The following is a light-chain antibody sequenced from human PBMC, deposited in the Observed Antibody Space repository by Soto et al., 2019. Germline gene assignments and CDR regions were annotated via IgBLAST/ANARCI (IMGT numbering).Light chain of an antibody. CDR1: QSVSSN. V-gene: IGKV3-15*01. CDR3: QHTLKWPPT. CDR2: GAS. J-gene: IGKJ1*01. Sequence: EIVMTQSPATLSVSPGERSTLSCRASQSVSSNLAWYQQKPGQAPRLLIYGASTRATGIPARFSGSGSGTEFTLTISSLQSEDFALYYCQHTLKWPPTFGQGTTGDIK.